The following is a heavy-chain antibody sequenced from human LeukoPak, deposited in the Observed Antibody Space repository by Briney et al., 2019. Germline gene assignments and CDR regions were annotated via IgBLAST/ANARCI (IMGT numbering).Heavy chain of an antibody. CDR1: GFTFSSYA. CDR3: ANHPHSSSSHYFDY. J-gene: IGHJ4*02. D-gene: IGHD6-6*01. Sequence: QPGGSLRLSCAASGFTFSSYAMSWVRQAPGKGLEWVSAISGSGGSTYYADSVKGRFTISRDNSKNTLYLQMNSLRAEDTAVYNCANHPHSSSSHYFDYWGQGTLVTVSS. V-gene: IGHV3-23*01. CDR2: ISGSGGST.